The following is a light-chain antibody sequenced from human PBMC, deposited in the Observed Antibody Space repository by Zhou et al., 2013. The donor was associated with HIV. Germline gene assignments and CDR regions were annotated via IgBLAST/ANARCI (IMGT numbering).Light chain of an antibody. CDR3: QTYRSAPT. CDR2: AAS. J-gene: IGKJ1*01. CDR1: QGISSY. V-gene: IGKV1-9*01. Sequence: DIQLTQSPSFLSASVGDRVTITCRASQGISSYLAWYQQKPGKAPKLLIYAASTLQSGVPSRFSGSGSGTEFTLTISSLQPEDFATYYCQTYRSAPTFGQGTKVEIK.